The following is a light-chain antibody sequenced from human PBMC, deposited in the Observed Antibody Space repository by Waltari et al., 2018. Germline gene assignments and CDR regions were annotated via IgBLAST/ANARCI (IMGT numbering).Light chain of an antibody. J-gene: IGKJ2*01. Sequence: ETVMTQSPATLSVSPGERATLSCRASQSVSSSLAWYQQKPGQAPRLLIHGASARATGIPARFSGSGSGTEFTLTISSLQSEDFAVYYCQQYKNWPRTFGQGTKLEIK. CDR1: QSVSSS. CDR2: GAS. V-gene: IGKV3-15*01. CDR3: QQYKNWPRT.